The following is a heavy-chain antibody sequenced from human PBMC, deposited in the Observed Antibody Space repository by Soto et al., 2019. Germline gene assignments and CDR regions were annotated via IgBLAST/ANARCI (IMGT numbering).Heavy chain of an antibody. CDR1: GYSFTSYW. Sequence: PGESLKISCKGSGYSFTSYWIGWVRQMPGKGLEWMGIIYPGDSDTRYSPSFQGQVTISADKSISTAYLQWSSLKASDTAMYYCARGRSSGYYYVDYFDYWGQGTLVTVSS. CDR3: ARGRSSGYYYVDYFDY. D-gene: IGHD3-22*01. V-gene: IGHV5-51*01. CDR2: IYPGDSDT. J-gene: IGHJ4*02.